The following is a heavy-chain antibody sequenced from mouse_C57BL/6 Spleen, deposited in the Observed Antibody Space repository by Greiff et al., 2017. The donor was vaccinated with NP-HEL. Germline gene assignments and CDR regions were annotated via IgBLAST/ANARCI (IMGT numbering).Heavy chain of an antibody. D-gene: IGHD1-1*01. J-gene: IGHJ2*01. CDR1: GYTFTSYW. Sequence: VQLQQPGAELVKPGASVKVSCKASGYTFTSYWMHWVKQRPGQGLEWIGRIHPSDSDTNYNQKFKGKATLTVDKSSSTAYMPLSSLTSEDSAVYYCAINYGSPYYCYYWGQGTTLTGAS. CDR2: IHPSDSDT. CDR3: AINYGSPYYCYY. V-gene: IGHV1-74*01.